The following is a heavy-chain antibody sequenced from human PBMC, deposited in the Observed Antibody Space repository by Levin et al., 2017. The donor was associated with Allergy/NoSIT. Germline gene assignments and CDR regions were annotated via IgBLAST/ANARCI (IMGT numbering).Heavy chain of an antibody. J-gene: IGHJ4*02. CDR2: IRSKAYGGTT. CDR3: TRVDYDILTGYYNSYYFDY. Sequence: SCTASGFTFGDYAMSWFRQAPGKGLEWVGFIRSKAYGGTTEYAASVKGRFTISRDDSKSIAYLQMNSLKTEDTAVYYCTRVDYDILTGYYNSYYFDYWGQGTLVTVSS. D-gene: IGHD3-9*01. V-gene: IGHV3-49*03. CDR1: GFTFGDYA.